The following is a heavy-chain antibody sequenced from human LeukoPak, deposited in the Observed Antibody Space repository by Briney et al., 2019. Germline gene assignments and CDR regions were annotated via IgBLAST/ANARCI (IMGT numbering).Heavy chain of an antibody. J-gene: IGHJ5*02. CDR2: IYYSGST. V-gene: IGHV4-39*07. Sequence: PSETLSLTCTVSGGSISSSSYYWGWIRQPPGKGLEWIGSIYYSGSTYYNPSLKSRVTISLDTSKNQFSLNLNSVTAADTAVYYCARRDYASGSYGSWGQGTLVTVSS. CDR1: GGSISSSSYY. CDR3: ARRDYASGSYGS. D-gene: IGHD3-10*01.